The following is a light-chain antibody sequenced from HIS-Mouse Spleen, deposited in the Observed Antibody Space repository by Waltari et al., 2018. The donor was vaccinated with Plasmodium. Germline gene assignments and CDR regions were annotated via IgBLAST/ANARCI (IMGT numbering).Light chain of an antibody. J-gene: IGKJ4*01. CDR3: QQRSNWPRVLT. CDR1: QSVSSY. CDR2: DAS. V-gene: IGKV3-11*01. Sequence: EIVLTQSPATLSLSPAERATLSCRASQSVSSYLAWYQQKPGQAPRLLSYDASNRATGIPARFSGSGSGTDFTLTISSLEPEDFAVYYCQQRSNWPRVLTFGGGTKVEIK.